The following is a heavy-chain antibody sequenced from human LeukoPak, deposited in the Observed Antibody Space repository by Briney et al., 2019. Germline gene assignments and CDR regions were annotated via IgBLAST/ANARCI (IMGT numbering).Heavy chain of an antibody. Sequence: SETLSLTCTVSGGSISSYYWSWIRQPPGKGLEWIGYIYYSGSTNYNPSLKSRVTISVDTSKNQFSLKLSSVTAADTAVYYCARHYPATTFALYFDLWGRGTLVTVSS. CDR1: GGSISSYY. V-gene: IGHV4-59*08. CDR3: ARHYPATTFALYFDL. J-gene: IGHJ2*01. D-gene: IGHD4-17*01. CDR2: IYYSGST.